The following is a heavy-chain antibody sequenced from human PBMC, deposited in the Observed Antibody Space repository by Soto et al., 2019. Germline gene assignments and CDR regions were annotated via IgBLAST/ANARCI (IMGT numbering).Heavy chain of an antibody. CDR1: GFTFSSYD. Sequence: GGSLRLSCAASGFTFSSYDMHWVRQATGKGLEWVSAIGTAGDTYYPGSVKGRFTISRENAKNSLYLQMNSLRAGDTAVYYCAREPTPGYYDSSGYYGISPYGMEVWGQGTTVTVSS. V-gene: IGHV3-13*04. J-gene: IGHJ6*02. CDR3: AREPTPGYYDSSGYYGISPYGMEV. D-gene: IGHD3-22*01. CDR2: IGTAGDT.